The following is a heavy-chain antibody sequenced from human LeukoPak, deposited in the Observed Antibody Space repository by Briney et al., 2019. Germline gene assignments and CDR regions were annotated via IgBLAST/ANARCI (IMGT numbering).Heavy chain of an antibody. CDR1: GGSTSSYY. CDR2: IYYSGST. V-gene: IGHV4-59*08. D-gene: IGHD4-17*01. J-gene: IGHJ4*02. Sequence: SETRSLTCTVSGGSTSSYYWSWIRQPPGKGLQRIGYIYYSGSTNYNPSLKSRVTISVDTSKNQFSLRLSSVTAADTAVYYCARLAPGYGDSDTDYWGQGTLVTVSS. CDR3: ARLAPGYGDSDTDY.